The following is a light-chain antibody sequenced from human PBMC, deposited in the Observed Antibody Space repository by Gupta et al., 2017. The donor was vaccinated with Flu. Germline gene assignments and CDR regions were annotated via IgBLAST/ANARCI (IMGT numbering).Light chain of an antibody. J-gene: IGKJ1*01. CDR3: QQSYSTPRT. CDR2: AAS. V-gene: IGKV1-39*01. CDR1: QSISSN. Sequence: DIQMTQSPSSLSASVGDRVTITCRACQSISSNLNWYQQKPGKAPKLLIYAASSLQIGVPSRFSGSGSGTDFTLTISSLKPEDFATYYCQQSYSTPRTFGQGTKVEIK.